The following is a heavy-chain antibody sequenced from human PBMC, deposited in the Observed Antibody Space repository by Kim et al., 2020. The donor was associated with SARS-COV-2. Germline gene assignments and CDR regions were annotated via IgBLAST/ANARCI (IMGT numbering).Heavy chain of an antibody. V-gene: IGHV3-30*04. D-gene: IGHD2-2*01. CDR1: GFTFSSYA. Sequence: GGSLRLSCAASGFTFSSYAMHWVRQAPGKGLEWVAVISYDGSNKYYADSAKGRFTISRDNSKNTLYLQMNSLRAEDTAVYYCARDPGGTRPKNYFDYWGQGTLVTVSS. CDR2: ISYDGSNK. J-gene: IGHJ4*02. CDR3: ARDPGGTRPKNYFDY.